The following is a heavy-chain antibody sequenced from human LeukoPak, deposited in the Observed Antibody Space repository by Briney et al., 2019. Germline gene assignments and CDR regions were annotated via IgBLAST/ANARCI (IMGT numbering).Heavy chain of an antibody. CDR1: GYTFTSYD. D-gene: IGHD3-3*01. CDR2: MNPNSGNT. Sequence: GASVKVSCKASGYTFTSYDINWVRQATGQGLEWMGWMNPNSGNTGYAQKFQGRVTMTRNTSISTAHMELSSLRSEDTAVYYCARGARYYDFWSGYYTNWFDPWGQGTLVTVSS. V-gene: IGHV1-8*01. J-gene: IGHJ5*02. CDR3: ARGARYYDFWSGYYTNWFDP.